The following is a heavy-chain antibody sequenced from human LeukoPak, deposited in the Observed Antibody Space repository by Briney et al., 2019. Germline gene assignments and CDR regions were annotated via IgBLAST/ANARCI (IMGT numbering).Heavy chain of an antibody. J-gene: IGHJ5*02. Sequence: SETLSLTCTVSGVSITSDHWGWIRQPPGKGLEWIGYIYTGGNAIYNPSLKSRVTISVGTSKNQFSLKLTSVTAADTAVYYCTRSSTYFGSFDPWGQGTLVTVSS. CDR2: IYTGGNA. D-gene: IGHD3-10*01. CDR1: GVSITSDH. V-gene: IGHV4-4*09. CDR3: TRSSTYFGSFDP.